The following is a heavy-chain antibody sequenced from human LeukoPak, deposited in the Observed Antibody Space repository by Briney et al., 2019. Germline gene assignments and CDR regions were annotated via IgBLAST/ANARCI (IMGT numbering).Heavy chain of an antibody. V-gene: IGHV3-30*04. CDR2: ISYDGSNK. CDR1: GFTFSSYA. CDR3: ARDTMIGGYFDY. Sequence: PGRSLRLSCAASGFTFSSYAMHWVRQAPGKGLEWVAVISYDGSNKYYADSVKGRFTISRDNSKNTLYLQMNSLRAEDTAVYYCARDTMIGGYFDYWGQGTLVTVFS. J-gene: IGHJ4*02. D-gene: IGHD3-22*01.